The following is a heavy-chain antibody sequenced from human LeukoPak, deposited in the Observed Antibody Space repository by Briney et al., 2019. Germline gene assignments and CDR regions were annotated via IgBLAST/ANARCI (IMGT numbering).Heavy chain of an antibody. CDR3: PRVRGDSPYSFDY. D-gene: IGHD2-21*02. CDR1: GGSISSFSYY. CDR2: IYYSGST. V-gene: IGHV4-39*07. Sequence: SETLSLTCTVSGGSISSFSYYWGWIRQPPGRGLEWIGTIYYSGSTYYNPSLKSRVTISTDTSKNLFSLNLRSVTAADTAVYYCPRVRGDSPYSFDYWGQGTLVTVSS. J-gene: IGHJ4*02.